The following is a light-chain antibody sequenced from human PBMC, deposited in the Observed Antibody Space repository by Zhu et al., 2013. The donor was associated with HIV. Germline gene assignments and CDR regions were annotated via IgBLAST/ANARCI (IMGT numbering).Light chain of an antibody. CDR3: CSYADHSTFDVV. J-gene: IGLJ2*01. Sequence: QSALTQPASVSASPGQSITISCSGTSSDVGGYNYVSWYQQHPGKAPKLMIYEGTKRPSGVSNRFSASKSGWTASLTISGLQAEDEADYYCCSYADHSTFDVVFGGGTKLTVL. V-gene: IGLV2-23*03. CDR1: SSDVGGYNY. CDR2: EGT.